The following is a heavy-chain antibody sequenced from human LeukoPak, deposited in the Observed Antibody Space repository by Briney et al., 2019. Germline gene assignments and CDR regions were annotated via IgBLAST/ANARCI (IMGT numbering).Heavy chain of an antibody. V-gene: IGHV3-23*01. J-gene: IGHJ6*02. CDR3: AKGGGLYDILTSYYYYGMDV. D-gene: IGHD3-9*01. CDR1: GFTFSSYA. CDR2: ISGSGGDT. Sequence: PGGSLRLSCAASGFTFSSYAMTWVRQAPGKGLEWVSGISGSGGDTYNADSVKGRFTISRDNSKNTLYLQMNCLRAEDTAVYYCAKGGGLYDILTSYYYYGMDVWGQGTTVTVSS.